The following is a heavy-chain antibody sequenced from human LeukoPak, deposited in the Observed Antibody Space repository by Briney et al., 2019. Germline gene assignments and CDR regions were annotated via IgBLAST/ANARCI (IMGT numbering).Heavy chain of an antibody. V-gene: IGHV1-18*01. CDR2: ISAYNGNT. Sequence: ASVKVSCKASGYTFTSYGISWVRQAPGQGLEWMGWISAYNGNTNYAQKFQGRVTMTRNTSISTAYMELSSLRSEDTAVYYCARVKYSYGMDVWGQGTTVTVSS. CDR3: ARVKYSYGMDV. D-gene: IGHD5-18*01. CDR1: GYTFTSYG. J-gene: IGHJ6*02.